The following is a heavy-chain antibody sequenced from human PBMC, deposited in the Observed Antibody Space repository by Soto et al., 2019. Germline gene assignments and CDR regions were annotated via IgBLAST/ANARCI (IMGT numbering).Heavy chain of an antibody. CDR1: GLIVNNNY. CDR3: AGDPGYCSGGICYRYMDV. Sequence: EMQLVESGGGLVNPGGSLRLSCAASGLIVNNNYMNWVRQAPGKGLEWVSVIHSGNSASYADSVMGRFTISRHNSKNMVYLQMNSLRAEDTAVYYCAGDPGYCSGGICYRYMDVWGKGTTVTVSS. J-gene: IGHJ6*03. V-gene: IGHV3-53*04. CDR2: IHSGNSA. D-gene: IGHD2-15*01.